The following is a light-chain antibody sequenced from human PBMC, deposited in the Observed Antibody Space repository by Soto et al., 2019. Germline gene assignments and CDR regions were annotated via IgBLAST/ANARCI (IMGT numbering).Light chain of an antibody. CDR3: QQSHGIPYT. CDR2: AAS. J-gene: IGKJ2*01. CDR1: QTISTY. Sequence: DXXXTQXXXXXXASVGDRVTITCRAXQTISTYLNWYQQEPGKAPKLLIYAASSLQSGVPSRFSGSGSGTDFTLTISSLQPEDFAAYYCQQSHGIPYTFGQGTKLEIK. V-gene: IGKV1-39*01.